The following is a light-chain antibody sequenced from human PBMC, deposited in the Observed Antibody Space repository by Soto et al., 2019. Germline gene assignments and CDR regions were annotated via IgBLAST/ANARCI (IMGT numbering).Light chain of an antibody. CDR3: QKYKSAPSALT. CDR2: AAS. Sequence: DIQMTQSPSSLSASVGDRVTITCRASQAISTYLAWYQQKPGKVLKLLIYAASTLQSGVQSRFSGSGSGTDFTLTISSLQSEDVATYYCQKYKSAPSALTFGGGTKMEIK. V-gene: IGKV1-27*01. J-gene: IGKJ4*01. CDR1: QAISTY.